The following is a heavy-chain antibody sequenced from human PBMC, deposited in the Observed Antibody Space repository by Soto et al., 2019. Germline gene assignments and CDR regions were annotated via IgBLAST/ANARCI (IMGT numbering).Heavy chain of an antibody. CDR3: AKKTRPAAARAPKWFDP. Sequence: GGSLRLSCAASGFIFSSYGMHWVRQAPGKGLEWVAVISYDGRNEYYADSVKGRFTISRDDSKNTLYLQMNSLRADDTAVYYCAKKTRPAAARAPKWFDPLGQGTLVTVSS. CDR2: ISYDGRNE. J-gene: IGHJ5*02. V-gene: IGHV3-30*18. D-gene: IGHD2-2*01. CDR1: GFIFSSYG.